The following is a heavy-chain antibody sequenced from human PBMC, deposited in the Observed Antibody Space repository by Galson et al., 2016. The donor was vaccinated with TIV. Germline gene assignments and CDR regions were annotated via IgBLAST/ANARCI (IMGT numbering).Heavy chain of an antibody. Sequence: SVKVSCKASGYTFTGYYIHWLRQAPGQGPAWMGWVNPESGDTKYAQEFKGRVTMTRDTSSGTAYLELSSLRLEDTAVYYGARVRRGGYSRSSGNYSYYMDVWGGGTTVTVSS. CDR1: GYTFTGYY. CDR2: VNPESGDT. V-gene: IGHV1-2*02. J-gene: IGHJ6*03. D-gene: IGHD6-6*01. CDR3: ARVRRGGYSRSSGNYSYYMDV.